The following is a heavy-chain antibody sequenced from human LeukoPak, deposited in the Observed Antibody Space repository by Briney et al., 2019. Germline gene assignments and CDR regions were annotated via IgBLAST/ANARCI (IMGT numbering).Heavy chain of an antibody. Sequence: GGSLRLSCAASGFTLGSYCMSWVRQAPGKGLEWVANINQDGGEKYYVDSVKGRFTISRDNAKNSLYLQMNSLRAEDTAVYYCASIVVVIGTRSFDYWGQGSLVSVSS. CDR2: INQDGGEK. D-gene: IGHD2-15*01. CDR1: GFTLGSYC. CDR3: ASIVVVIGTRSFDY. V-gene: IGHV3-7*01. J-gene: IGHJ4*02.